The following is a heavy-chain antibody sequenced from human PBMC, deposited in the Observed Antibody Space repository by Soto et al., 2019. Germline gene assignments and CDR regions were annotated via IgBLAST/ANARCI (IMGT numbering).Heavy chain of an antibody. J-gene: IGHJ4*02. D-gene: IGHD3-3*01. CDR2: ISPNSGRP. CDR3: VRQYYDFWTDSPDFDY. V-gene: IGHV1-18*04. Sequence: ASVKVSCKTSGYTFTKYDISWVRQAPGQGLEWLGLISPNSGRPSYAQKFEGRVTMTTDTSTTTAYLELRSLRSDDTAVYYCVRQYYDFWTDSPDFDYSGPGPLLTVSS. CDR1: GYTFTKYD.